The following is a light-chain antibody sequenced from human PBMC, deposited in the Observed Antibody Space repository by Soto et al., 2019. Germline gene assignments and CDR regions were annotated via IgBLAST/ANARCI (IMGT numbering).Light chain of an antibody. CDR3: QKYTTVPPFT. J-gene: IGKJ3*01. CDR2: AAS. Sequence: DIQMTQSPSSLSASVGDRVTITCRASQGIGNFLAWYQQRPGEVPKLLIYAASTLQSGVPSRFSGSGSGTDFALTISGLQPEDVATYYCQKYTTVPPFTFGPGTKVDLK. CDR1: QGIGNF. V-gene: IGKV1-27*01.